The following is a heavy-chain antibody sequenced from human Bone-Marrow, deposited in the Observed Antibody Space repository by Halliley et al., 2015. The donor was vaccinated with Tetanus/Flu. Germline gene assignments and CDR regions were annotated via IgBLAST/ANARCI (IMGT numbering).Heavy chain of an antibody. Sequence: VQLVQSGAAVKKPGASVEVSCQASGYSFSSYAMHWVRQAPGQRPEWMGWINAGNGETKYSQKFQDRLTITRDTYARTAYMERSSRRSEDTAVYFWARDGRIGDTPSQYYGMDGWGQGTTVTVSS. V-gene: IGHV1-3*01. D-gene: IGHD1-26*01. CDR2: INAGNGET. CDR3: ARDGRIGDTPSQYYGMDG. CDR1: GYSFSSYA. J-gene: IGHJ6*02.